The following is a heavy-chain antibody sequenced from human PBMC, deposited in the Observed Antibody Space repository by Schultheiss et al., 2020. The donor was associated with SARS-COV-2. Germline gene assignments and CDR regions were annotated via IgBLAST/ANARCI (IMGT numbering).Heavy chain of an antibody. J-gene: IGHJ6*03. Sequence: GGSLRLSCAASGFTFSYYYMSGVRQAPGKGLEWVANIKQDGSEKYYVDSVKGRFTISRDNSKNTLYLQMNSLRAEDTAVYYCARSTYSYGSYYYYYYYMDVWGKGTTVTVSS. V-gene: IGHV3-7*01. D-gene: IGHD5-18*01. CDR1: GFTFSYYY. CDR2: IKQDGSEK. CDR3: ARSTYSYGSYYYYYYYMDV.